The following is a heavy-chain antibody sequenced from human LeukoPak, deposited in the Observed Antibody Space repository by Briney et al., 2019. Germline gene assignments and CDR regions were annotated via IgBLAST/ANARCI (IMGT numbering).Heavy chain of an antibody. Sequence: ASVKVSCKASGYTFTGHYLHWVRQAPGQRLEWMGWISAGNGNTKYSQKFRGRVTITRDTSASTAYMELSSLRSEDTAVYYCAREGGVLLWFGKEAFDIWGQGTMVTVSS. J-gene: IGHJ3*02. CDR2: ISAGNGNT. V-gene: IGHV1-3*01. CDR1: GYTFTGHY. D-gene: IGHD3-10*01. CDR3: AREGGVLLWFGKEAFDI.